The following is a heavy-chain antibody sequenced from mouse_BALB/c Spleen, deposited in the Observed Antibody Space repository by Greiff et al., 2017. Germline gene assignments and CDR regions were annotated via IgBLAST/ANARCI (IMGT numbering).Heavy chain of an antibody. CDR3: ARGGYGSSYDYAMDY. D-gene: IGHD1-1*01. CDR1: GYTFTSYW. V-gene: IGHV1-87*01. CDR2: IYPGDGDT. Sequence: VQLKQSGAELARPGASVKLSCKASGYTFTSYWMQWVKQRPGQGLEWIGAIYPGDGDTRYTQKFKGKATLTADKSSSTAYMQLSSLASEDSAVYYCARGGYGSSYDYAMDYWGQGTSVTVSS. J-gene: IGHJ4*01.